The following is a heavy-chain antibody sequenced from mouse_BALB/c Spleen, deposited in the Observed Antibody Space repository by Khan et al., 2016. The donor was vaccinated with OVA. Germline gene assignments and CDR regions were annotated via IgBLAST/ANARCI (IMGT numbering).Heavy chain of an antibody. V-gene: IGHV5-6*01. CDR1: GFTFSAYG. CDR3: ASHLTGTFDY. Sequence: EVQLVESGGDLVRPGGSLKLSCAASGFTFSAYGMSWVRQIPDKRLEWVATINSYAYYTYYPDSLKGRFTISRDNAKNTLYLQMRSLKSEDTAMYYCASHLTGTFDYWGQGTLVTVSA. J-gene: IGHJ3*01. D-gene: IGHD4-1*01. CDR2: INSYAYYT.